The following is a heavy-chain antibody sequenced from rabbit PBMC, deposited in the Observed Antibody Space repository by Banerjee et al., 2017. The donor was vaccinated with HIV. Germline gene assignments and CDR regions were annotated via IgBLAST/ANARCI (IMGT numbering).Heavy chain of an antibody. CDR3: ARDLPGVIGWNFGS. CDR1: GFSFSNKAV. Sequence: QEQLVESGGDLVQPEGSLTLTCKASGFSFSNKAVMCWVRQAPGKGLEWIACINAVTGKAVYATWAKGRYTFSKTSSTTVTLEMTGLTAADTATYFCARDLPGVIGWNFGSWGQGTLVTVS. V-gene: IGHV1S45*01. D-gene: IGHD1-1*01. CDR2: INAVTGKA. J-gene: IGHJ4*01.